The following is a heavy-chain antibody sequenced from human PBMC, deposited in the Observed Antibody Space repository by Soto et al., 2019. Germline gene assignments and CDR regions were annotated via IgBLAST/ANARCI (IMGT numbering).Heavy chain of an antibody. Sequence: ASVKVSCKASGYTFTSYYMHWVRQAPGQGLEWMGIINPSGGSTSYAQKFQGRVTMTRDTSTSTVYMELSSLRSEDTAVYYCARTGYSGYDYNYYYYYMDVWGKGTTVTVSS. CDR1: GYTFTSYY. D-gene: IGHD5-12*01. J-gene: IGHJ6*03. V-gene: IGHV1-46*03. CDR3: ARTGYSGYDYNYYYYYMDV. CDR2: INPSGGST.